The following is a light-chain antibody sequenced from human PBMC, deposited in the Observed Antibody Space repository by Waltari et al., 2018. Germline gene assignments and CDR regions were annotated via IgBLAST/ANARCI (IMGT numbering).Light chain of an antibody. CDR3: QSYDSSLSGSQV. J-gene: IGLJ3*02. CDR2: GTS. Sequence: QSVLTQPPSVSGAPGQRVTISCTGSSSNIGAGYDVHWYQQLPGTAPKLLIYGTSNRPSGFPDRCSGSKSGTSASLAITGLQAEDEADYYCQSYDSSLSGSQVFGGGTKLTVL. CDR1: SSNIGAGYD. V-gene: IGLV1-40*01.